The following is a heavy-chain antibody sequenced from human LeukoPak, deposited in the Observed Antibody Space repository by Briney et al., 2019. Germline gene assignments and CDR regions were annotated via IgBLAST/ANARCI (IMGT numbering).Heavy chain of an antibody. D-gene: IGHD2-2*01. J-gene: IGHJ6*02. Sequence: QAGGSLRLSCAASGFTVSSNYMSWVRQAPGKGLEWVSVIYSGGSTYYADSVKGRFTISRDNSKNTLYLQMNSLRAEDTAVYYCARGHCSSTSCYDVWGQGTTVTVSS. CDR3: ARGHCSSTSCYDV. CDR1: GFTVSSNY. CDR2: IYSGGST. V-gene: IGHV3-53*01.